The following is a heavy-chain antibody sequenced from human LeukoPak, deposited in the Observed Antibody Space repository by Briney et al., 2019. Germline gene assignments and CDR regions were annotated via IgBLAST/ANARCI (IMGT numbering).Heavy chain of an antibody. CDR1: GFTFTSYA. Sequence: GRSLRLSCAASGFTFTSYAMHWVRQAPGKGLEWVTVISYDGSNKYYADSVKGRFTISRDNSKNTLYLQMNSLRAEDTAAYYCARGMASGWYDAFDIWGEGTMVTVSS. V-gene: IGHV3-30-3*01. D-gene: IGHD6-19*01. CDR2: ISYDGSNK. J-gene: IGHJ3*02. CDR3: ARGMASGWYDAFDI.